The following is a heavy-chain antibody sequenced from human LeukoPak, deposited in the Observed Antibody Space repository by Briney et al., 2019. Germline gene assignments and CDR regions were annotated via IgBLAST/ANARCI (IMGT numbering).Heavy chain of an antibody. CDR3: ARHPSSAYGPRLDN. Sequence: LSLTWTLSGRSISGYYWSWIRHPPGKGLEWIGSIRSSNYTPSLKSRVTISADTSKNQLSLKLYSVTAADTAVYYCARHPSSAYGPRLDNWGRGPRVTVSS. D-gene: IGHD5-12*01. CDR1: GRSISGYY. V-gene: IGHV4-59*08. J-gene: IGHJ4*02. CDR2: IRSS.